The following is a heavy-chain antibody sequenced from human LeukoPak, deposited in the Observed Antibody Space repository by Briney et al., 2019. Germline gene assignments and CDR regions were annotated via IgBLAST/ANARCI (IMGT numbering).Heavy chain of an antibody. J-gene: IGHJ2*01. CDR1: GFTFSSYW. D-gene: IGHD2-21*01. V-gene: IGHV3-74*01. CDR3: ARVFNAFSFDL. CDR2: ISNDGSST. Sequence: GGSLRLSCAASGFTFSSYWMHCVRQGPGKGLVWVSRISNDGSSTSYADSVKGRFTISRDNANNTDYLRMNSLRAEDTAVYYCARVFNAFSFDLWGRGTLVTVSS.